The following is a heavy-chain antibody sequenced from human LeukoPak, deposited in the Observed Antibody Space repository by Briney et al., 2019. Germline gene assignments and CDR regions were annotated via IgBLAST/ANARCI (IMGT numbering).Heavy chain of an antibody. Sequence: SETLSLTCTVSGYSISSGYYWGWIRQPPGKGLEWIGSIYHSGSTYYNPSLKSRVTISVDTSKNQFSLKLSSVTAADTAVYYCARGPGDYYYMDVWGKGTTVTVSS. CDR1: GYSISSGYY. V-gene: IGHV4-38-2*02. CDR3: ARGPGDYYYMDV. CDR2: IYHSGST. J-gene: IGHJ6*03. D-gene: IGHD3-10*01.